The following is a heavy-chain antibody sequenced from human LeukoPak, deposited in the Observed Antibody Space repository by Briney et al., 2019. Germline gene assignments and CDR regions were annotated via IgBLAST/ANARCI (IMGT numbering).Heavy chain of an antibody. Sequence: PGGSLRLSCAAWGFTFSRYSMNWVRQAPGRGLEGVSSICSSSSYIYYADSVKGRFTISRDNAKNSLYLQMNSLRAEGTAVYYCASQGTMVRGVIFDGGQGTLVTVS. J-gene: IGHJ4*02. V-gene: IGHV3-21*01. CDR2: ICSSSSYI. CDR1: GFTFSRYS. CDR3: ASQGTMVRGVIFD. D-gene: IGHD3-10*01.